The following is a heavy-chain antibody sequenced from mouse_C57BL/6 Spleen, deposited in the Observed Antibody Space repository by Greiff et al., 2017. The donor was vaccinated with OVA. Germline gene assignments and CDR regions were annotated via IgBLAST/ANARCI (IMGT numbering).Heavy chain of an antibody. Sequence: EVMLVESGGGLVKPGGSLKLSCAASGFTFSSYAMSWVRQTPEKRLEWVATISDGGSYTYYPDNVKGRFTISRDNAKNNLYLQMSHLKSEDTAMYYCARGDYDYNYFDYWGQGTTLTVSS. CDR2: ISDGGSYT. D-gene: IGHD2-4*01. J-gene: IGHJ2*01. CDR3: ARGDYDYNYFDY. V-gene: IGHV5-4*03. CDR1: GFTFSSYA.